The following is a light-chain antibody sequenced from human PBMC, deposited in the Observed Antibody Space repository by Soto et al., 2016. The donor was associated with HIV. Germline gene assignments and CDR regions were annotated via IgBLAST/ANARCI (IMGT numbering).Light chain of an antibody. CDR2: KDS. Sequence: SYELTQPSSVSASPGQTVRITCSGDVLAKKYARWFQQKPGQAPMLVIYKDSERPSGIPERFSGSSSGTTVTLTISGAQVGDEADYYCYSAADNNWVFGGGTKLTVL. CDR3: YSAADNNWV. CDR1: VLAKKY. J-gene: IGLJ3*02. V-gene: IGLV3-27*01.